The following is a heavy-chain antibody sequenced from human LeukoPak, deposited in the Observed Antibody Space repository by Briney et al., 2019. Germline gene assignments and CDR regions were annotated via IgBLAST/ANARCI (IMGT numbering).Heavy chain of an antibody. V-gene: IGHV4-34*01. CDR1: GGSFRGYY. D-gene: IGHD3-10*01. J-gene: IGHJ4*02. CDR3: ARGLSANFRGQLFAY. CDR2: IKHSGST. Sequence: SETLSLTCGVFGGSFRGYYWSWSRQPPGKGREGIGEIKHSGSTNYNPSLKSRLTISVDTSKNQFYLKLRSVTGAETAVYYCARGLSANFRGQLFAYWGQGTLVTVSS.